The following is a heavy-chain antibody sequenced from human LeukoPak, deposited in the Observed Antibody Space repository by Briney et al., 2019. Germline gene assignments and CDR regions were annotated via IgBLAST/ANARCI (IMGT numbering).Heavy chain of an antibody. J-gene: IGHJ4*02. V-gene: IGHV3-23*01. Sequence: PGGSLRLSCAASGFTFSSYAMSWVRQAPGKGLEWVSAISGSGGSTYYADSVKGRFTISRDNSKNTLYLQMNSLRAEDTAVYYCAKGSGLLWFGEYHMGSYWGQGTLVTVSS. CDR3: AKGSGLLWFGEYHMGSY. CDR1: GFTFSSYA. CDR2: ISGSGGST. D-gene: IGHD3-10*01.